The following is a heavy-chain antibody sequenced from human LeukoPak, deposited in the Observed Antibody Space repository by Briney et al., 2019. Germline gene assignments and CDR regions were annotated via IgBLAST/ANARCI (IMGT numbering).Heavy chain of an antibody. CDR1: GGTFSSYA. D-gene: IGHD4-17*01. V-gene: IGHV1-69*04. J-gene: IGHJ4*02. CDR2: IIPILGIA. CDR3: ARESKGELYGDYVGYFDY. Sequence: GASVKVSCKASGGTFSSYAISWVRQAPGQGLEWMGRIIPILGIANYAQKFQGRVTITADKSTSTAYMELSSLRSEDTAVYYCARESKGELYGDYVGYFDYWGQGTLVTVSS.